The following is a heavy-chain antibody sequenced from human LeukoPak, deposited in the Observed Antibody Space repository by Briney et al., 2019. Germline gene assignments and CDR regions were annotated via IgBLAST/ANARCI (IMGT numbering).Heavy chain of an antibody. Sequence: SETLPLTCAVSGGSISSGGYYWNWIRQHPGKGLEWIGHIYNSENTYYNPSLKSRVTISVETSKNQFSLKLSSVTAADTAVYYCARGIVGVIPFDYWGQGTQVTVSS. CDR3: ARGIVGVIPFDY. CDR1: GGSISSGGYY. J-gene: IGHJ4*02. D-gene: IGHD1-26*01. CDR2: IYNSENT. V-gene: IGHV4-31*11.